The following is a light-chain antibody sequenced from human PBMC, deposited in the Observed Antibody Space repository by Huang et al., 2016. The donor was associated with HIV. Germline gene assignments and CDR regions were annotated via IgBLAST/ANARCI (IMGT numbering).Light chain of an antibody. Sequence: DIVMTQSPDSLAVSLGERATINCKSSQTILHDSDSRNYLAWYPQKPEQPPKLLIHWASSRKSGVPDRFIGSGSGTDFTLTISSLQAEDVAVYYCQQYYSSPFTFGPGTNVDI. V-gene: IGKV4-1*01. CDR3: QQYYSSPFT. CDR1: QTILHDSDSRNY. CDR2: WAS. J-gene: IGKJ3*01.